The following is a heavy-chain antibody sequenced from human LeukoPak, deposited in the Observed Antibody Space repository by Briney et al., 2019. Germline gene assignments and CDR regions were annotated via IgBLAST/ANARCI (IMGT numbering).Heavy chain of an antibody. Sequence: SETLSLTCTVSGASISYHYWNWVRQPPGKGLEWIGSIVNSGSTNYNPSLKSRVTISVDTSQNHFSLKLTSVTSADTAVYYCARGDGDLLDWGQGTLVTVSS. CDR1: GASISYHY. CDR3: ARGDGDLLD. D-gene: IGHD1-26*01. V-gene: IGHV4-59*11. CDR2: IVNSGST. J-gene: IGHJ4*02.